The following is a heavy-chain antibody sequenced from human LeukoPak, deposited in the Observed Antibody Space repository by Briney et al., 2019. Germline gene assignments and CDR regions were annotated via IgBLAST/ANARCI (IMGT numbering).Heavy chain of an antibody. D-gene: IGHD2-15*01. V-gene: IGHV3-33*01. J-gene: IGHJ4*02. CDR1: GFTFIAYG. Sequence: GRSLRLSCAVSGFTFIAYGMHWVRQAPGKGLEWVGVIWYDGSKKYYGDSVKGRFTISKDDSKNTLYLQMNSLRVEDTAIYYCTRDGGSGVDYWGQGTLVTVSS. CDR3: TRDGGSGVDY. CDR2: IWYDGSKK.